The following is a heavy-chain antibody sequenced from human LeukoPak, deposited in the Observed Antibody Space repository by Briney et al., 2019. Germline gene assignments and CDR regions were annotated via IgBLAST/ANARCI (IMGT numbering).Heavy chain of an antibody. CDR1: GGSFSGYY. Sequence: SETLSLTCAVYGGSFSGYYWSWIRQPPGKGREWIGEINHSGSTNYNPSLKSRVTISVDTSKNQFSLKLSSVTAADTAVYYCARARLHSGTMSLTYSYMDVWGKGTTVTVSS. J-gene: IGHJ6*03. CDR2: INHSGST. CDR3: ARARLHSGTMSLTYSYMDV. V-gene: IGHV4-34*01. D-gene: IGHD3-10*02.